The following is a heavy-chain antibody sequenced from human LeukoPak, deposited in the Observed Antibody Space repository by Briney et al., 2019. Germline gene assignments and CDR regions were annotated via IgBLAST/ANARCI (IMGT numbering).Heavy chain of an antibody. CDR2: INSSGSTI. V-gene: IGHV3-48*03. CDR3: ARDFDFEALVP. CDR1: GFTFSSYE. J-gene: IGHJ5*02. D-gene: IGHD5-18*01. Sequence: PGGSLRLSCAASGFTFSSYEMNWVRQAPGKGLEWVSYINSSGSTIYYADSVKGRFTISRDNAKNSLYLQMNSLRAEDTAVYYCARDFDFEALVPWGQGTLVTVSS.